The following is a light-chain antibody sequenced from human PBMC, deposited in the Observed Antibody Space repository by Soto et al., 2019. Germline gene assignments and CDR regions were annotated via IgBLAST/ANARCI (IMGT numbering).Light chain of an antibody. CDR3: QLYDSPSYT. Sequence: EIVLTQYPVTLSLSPGERATLSCSASQSITSSYLAWYQQKPGQAPRLLIYGASRRATDIPDRFSGSGSGTDFTLTISRLEPEDFAVYYCQLYDSPSYTFGQGTKVDIK. V-gene: IGKV3-20*01. CDR1: QSITSSY. J-gene: IGKJ2*01. CDR2: GAS.